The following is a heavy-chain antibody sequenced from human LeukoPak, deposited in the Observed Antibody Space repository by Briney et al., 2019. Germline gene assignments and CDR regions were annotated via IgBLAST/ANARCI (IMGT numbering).Heavy chain of an antibody. J-gene: IGHJ6*03. V-gene: IGHV1-24*01. Sequence: GASVKVSCKVSGYTPTKLSMHWVRQAPGKGLEWMGGFDPEDGETIYAQKFQGRVTMTEDTSTDTAYMELSSLRSEDTAVYYCATDRYRGDYYYMDVWGKGTTVTVSS. CDR3: ATDRYRGDYYYMDV. CDR1: GYTPTKLS. D-gene: IGHD5-12*01. CDR2: FDPEDGET.